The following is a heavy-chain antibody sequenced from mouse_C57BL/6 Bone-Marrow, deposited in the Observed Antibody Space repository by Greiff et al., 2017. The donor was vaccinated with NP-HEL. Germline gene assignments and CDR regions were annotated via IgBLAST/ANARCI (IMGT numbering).Heavy chain of an antibody. CDR1: GFTFSSYA. Sequence: EVKLMESGGGLVKPGGSLKLSCAASGFTFSSYAMSWVRQTPEKRLEWVAAISDGGSYTYYPDNVKGRFTISRDNAKNNLYLQMSHLKSEDTAMYYCARADGYYPAWFAYWGQGTLVTVSA. CDR3: ARADGYYPAWFAY. D-gene: IGHD2-3*01. V-gene: IGHV5-4*03. J-gene: IGHJ3*01. CDR2: ISDGGSYT.